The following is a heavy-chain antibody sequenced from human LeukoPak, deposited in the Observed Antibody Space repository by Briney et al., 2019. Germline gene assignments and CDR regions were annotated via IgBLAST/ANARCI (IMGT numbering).Heavy chain of an antibody. Sequence: ASVKVSCNASGYTFTSYAMNWVRQAPGQGLEWMGWVNTNTGNPTYAQGFTGRFVFSLDTSVSTAYLQISSLKAEDTAVYCCARGSTVVTRPFDYWGQGTLVTVSS. V-gene: IGHV7-4-1*02. CDR1: GYTFTSYA. CDR3: ARGSTVVTRPFDY. J-gene: IGHJ4*02. D-gene: IGHD4-23*01. CDR2: VNTNTGNP.